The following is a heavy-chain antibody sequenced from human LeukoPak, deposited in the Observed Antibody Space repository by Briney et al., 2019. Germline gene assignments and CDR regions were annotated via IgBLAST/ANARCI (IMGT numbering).Heavy chain of an antibody. Sequence: ASVKVSCKASGYTFTSYDINWVRQATGQGLEWMGWMNPNSGNTGYAQKFQGRVTMTRNTSISTAYMELSSLRSEDTAVYYCAKMTGLKLTNYGMDVWGQGTTVTVSS. CDR3: AKMTGLKLTNYGMDV. V-gene: IGHV1-8*01. CDR1: GYTFTSYD. CDR2: MNPNSGNT. D-gene: IGHD3-9*01. J-gene: IGHJ6*02.